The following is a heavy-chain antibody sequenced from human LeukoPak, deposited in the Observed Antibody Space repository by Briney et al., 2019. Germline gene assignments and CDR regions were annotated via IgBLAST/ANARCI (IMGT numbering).Heavy chain of an antibody. CDR1: GGTFSSYA. CDR2: IIPIFGTA. J-gene: IGHJ6*02. V-gene: IGHV1-69*13. D-gene: IGHD6-6*01. CDR3: ASYSSSSIGWDYYYYYYGMDV. Sequence: ASVKVSCKASGGTFSSYAISWVRQAPGQGLEWMGGIIPIFGTANYAQKFQGRVTITADESTSTAYMELSSLRSEDTAVYYCASYSSSSIGWDYYYYYYGMDVWGQGTTVTVSS.